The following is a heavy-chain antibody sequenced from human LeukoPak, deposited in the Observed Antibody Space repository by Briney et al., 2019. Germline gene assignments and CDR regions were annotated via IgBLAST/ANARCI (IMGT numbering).Heavy chain of an antibody. J-gene: IGHJ6*03. D-gene: IGHD2-2*01. CDR1: GGSFSGYH. CDR3: ARGGDCSSTSCYGHMDV. V-gene: IGHV4-34*01. Sequence: SETLSLTCAVYGGSFSGYHWSWIRQPPGKGLEWIGEINHSGSTNYNPSLKSRVTISVDTSKNQFSLKLSSVTAADTAVYYCARGGDCSSTSCYGHMDVWGKGTTVTVSS. CDR2: INHSGST.